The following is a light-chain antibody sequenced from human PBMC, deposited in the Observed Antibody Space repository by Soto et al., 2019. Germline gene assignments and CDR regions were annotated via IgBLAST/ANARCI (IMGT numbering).Light chain of an antibody. J-gene: IGLJ2*01. CDR2: EVS. Sequence: QSALTQPPSASGSPGQSVTISCTGTSSDVGGYNYVSWYKQHPGKAPKLMIYEVSKRPSGVPDRFSGSKSGNTASLTVSGLQVEDEADYYCSSFEASNNLLFGGGTKMTVL. V-gene: IGLV2-8*01. CDR1: SSDVGGYNY. CDR3: SSFEASNNLL.